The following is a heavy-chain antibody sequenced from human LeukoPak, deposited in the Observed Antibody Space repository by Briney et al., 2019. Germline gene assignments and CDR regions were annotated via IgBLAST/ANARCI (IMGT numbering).Heavy chain of an antibody. CDR1: GYAFPSYG. CDR3: ARDETAYGDYVRGGWIDY. V-gene: IGHV1-18*01. J-gene: IGHJ4*02. CDR2: INTYSGYT. Sequence: VASVKVSCKASGYAFPSYGITWVRQAPGQGLEWMGWINTYSGYTYYAQKFQGRVTMTTDTSTDTAYMELRSLRYDDTAVYYCARDETAYGDYVRGGWIDYWGQGTLVAVSS. D-gene: IGHD4-17*01.